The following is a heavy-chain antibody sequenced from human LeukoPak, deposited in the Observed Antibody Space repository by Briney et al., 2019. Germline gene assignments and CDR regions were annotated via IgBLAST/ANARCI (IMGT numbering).Heavy chain of an antibody. Sequence: SQTLSLTCTVSGGSISSGSYYWSWIRLPAWKGLEWIGRIYTSGSTNYNPSLKSRVTISVDTSKNQFSLKLSSVTAADTAVYYCARARGDGPTVIDYWGQGTLVTVSS. CDR2: IYTSGST. CDR3: ARARGDGPTVIDY. D-gene: IGHD4-17*01. CDR1: GGSISSGSYY. V-gene: IGHV4-61*02. J-gene: IGHJ4*02.